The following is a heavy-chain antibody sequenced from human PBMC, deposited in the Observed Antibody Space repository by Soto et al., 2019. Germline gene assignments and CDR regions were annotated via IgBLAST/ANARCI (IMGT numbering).Heavy chain of an antibody. CDR1: RFTFGNAW. Sequence: GCMCLACAASRFTFGNAWIGWVRQPHEKGRGWVGRIKSKTDGGTTDNAAPEKGRSTISRGDSKTTLYLQMNSLKTEGTAVYYCTTGYYDSSCYYYFDYWGQGTLVTVSS. CDR2: IKSKTDGGTT. J-gene: IGHJ4*02. CDR3: TTGYYDSSCYYYFDY. V-gene: IGHV3-15*01. D-gene: IGHD3-22*01.